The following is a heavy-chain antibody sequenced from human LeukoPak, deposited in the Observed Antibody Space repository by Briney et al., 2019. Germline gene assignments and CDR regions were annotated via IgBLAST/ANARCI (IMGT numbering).Heavy chain of an antibody. CDR1: GFTFSSYG. D-gene: IGHD6-6*01. V-gene: IGHV3-33*01. Sequence: GGSLRLSCAASGFTFSSYGMHWVRQAPGKGLEWVAVIWYDGSNKYYADSVKGRFTISRDNSKNTLYLQMNSLRAEDTALYHCARARRGYSSSWWVYYFDYWGQGTLVTVSS. CDR3: ARARRGYSSSWWVYYFDY. CDR2: IWYDGSNK. J-gene: IGHJ4*02.